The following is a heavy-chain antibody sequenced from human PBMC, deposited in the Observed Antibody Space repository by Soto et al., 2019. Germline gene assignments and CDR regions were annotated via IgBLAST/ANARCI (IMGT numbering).Heavy chain of an antibody. D-gene: IGHD6-19*01. J-gene: IGHJ4*02. V-gene: IGHV3-23*01. CDR3: ARGGGIAVAGTHLDY. CDR2: IGGSGAGT. CDR1: GFTFSSYA. Sequence: EVQLLESGGGLVQPGGSLRLSCAASGFTFSSYAMSWVRQAPGKGLEWVSGIGGSGAGTNYADSVKGRFTISRDNSKNTLYLPMSSLGAEDTAGYYCARGGGIAVAGTHLDYWGQGTLVTVSS.